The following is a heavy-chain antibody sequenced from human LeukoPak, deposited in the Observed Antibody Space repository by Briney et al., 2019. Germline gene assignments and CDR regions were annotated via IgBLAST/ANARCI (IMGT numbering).Heavy chain of an antibody. D-gene: IGHD2-2*01. CDR2: ISGSSSYI. J-gene: IGHJ4*02. V-gene: IGHV3-21*01. CDR3: ARDRTKYCRSTSCPLDY. Sequence: GGSLRLSCAASGFTFSSYSMNWVRQAPGKGLEWVSSISGSSSYIYYADSVKGRFTISRDNAKNSLYLQMNSLRAEDTAVYYCARDRTKYCRSTSCPLDYWGQGTLVTVSS. CDR1: GFTFSSYS.